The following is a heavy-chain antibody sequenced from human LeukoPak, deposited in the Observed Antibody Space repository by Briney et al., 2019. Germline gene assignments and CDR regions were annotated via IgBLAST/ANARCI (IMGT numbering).Heavy chain of an antibody. CDR3: AKVAKYYYGPETYYFFEH. J-gene: IGHJ4*02. CDR1: GFTFSSYA. CDR2: ISWNSGSI. Sequence: GGSLRLSCAASGFTFSSYAMSWVRQAPGKGLEWVSGISWNSGSIGYADSVKGRFTISRDNAKNSLSLQMNSLRVEDTAVYYCAKVAKYYYGPETYYFFEHWGQGTPVTASS. V-gene: IGHV3-9*01. D-gene: IGHD3-10*01.